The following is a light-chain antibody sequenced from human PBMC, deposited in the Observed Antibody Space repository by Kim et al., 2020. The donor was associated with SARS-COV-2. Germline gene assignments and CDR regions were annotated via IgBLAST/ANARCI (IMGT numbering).Light chain of an antibody. CDR2: YDN. V-gene: IGLV3-21*04. CDR3: QVWDASSGVI. CDR1: NIGVKS. Sequence: SYELTQPPSASVAPGKTASIACGGSNIGVKSVHWYQQRPGQAPVLVISYDNDRPSGIPERFSGSNSGNTATLTISRVEVGDEADYYCQVWDASSGVIFGGGTQLNV. J-gene: IGLJ2*01.